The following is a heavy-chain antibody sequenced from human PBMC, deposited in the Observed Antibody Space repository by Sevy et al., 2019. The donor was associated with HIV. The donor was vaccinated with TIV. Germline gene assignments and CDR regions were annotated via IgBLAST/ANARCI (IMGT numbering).Heavy chain of an antibody. V-gene: IGHV3-23*01. CDR3: AKDSIVVVPAPKYFDL. D-gene: IGHD2-2*01. J-gene: IGHJ2*01. Sequence: GGSLRLSCAASGFTFSSYAMTWVRQAPGRGLEWVSSISGSGGSTYYADSVKGRFTISRDNSKNTLYLQMNSLRAEDTAVYYGAKDSIVVVPAPKYFDLWGRGTLVTVSS. CDR1: GFTFSSYA. CDR2: ISGSGGST.